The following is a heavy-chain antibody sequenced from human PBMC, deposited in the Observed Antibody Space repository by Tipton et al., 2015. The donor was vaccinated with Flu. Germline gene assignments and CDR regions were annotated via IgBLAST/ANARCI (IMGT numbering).Heavy chain of an antibody. D-gene: IGHD4-11*01. V-gene: IGHV4-59*13. CDR2: VSYSGIT. CDR1: GGSISSYY. Sequence: TLFLTCTVSGGSISSYYWSWLRQPPGKGLEWIGFVSYSGITNYNPSLKGRVTMSLDASKNHFSLSLSSVTAADTAVYYCASATTVTTSGMDVWGQGTTVTVSS. CDR3: ASATTVTTSGMDV. J-gene: IGHJ6*02.